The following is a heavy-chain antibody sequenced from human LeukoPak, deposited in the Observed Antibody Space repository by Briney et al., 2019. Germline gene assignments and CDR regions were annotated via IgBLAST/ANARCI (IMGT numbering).Heavy chain of an antibody. J-gene: IGHJ5*02. CDR2: IRSKANSYAT. CDR3: TAGLRIAAAGTGGDWFDP. Sequence: PGGSLRLSRAASGFTFSGSAMHWVRQASGKGLEWVGRIRSKANSYATAYAASVKGRFTISRDDSKNTAYLQMNSLKTEDTAVYYCTAGLRIAAAGTGGDWFDPWGQGTLVTVSS. CDR1: GFTFSGSA. D-gene: IGHD6-13*01. V-gene: IGHV3-73*01.